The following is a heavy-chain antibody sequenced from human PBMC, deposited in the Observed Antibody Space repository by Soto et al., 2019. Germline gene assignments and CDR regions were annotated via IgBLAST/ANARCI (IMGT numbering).Heavy chain of an antibody. D-gene: IGHD2-2*01. J-gene: IGHJ6*02. CDR3: AVTISSRAYYGMDV. CDR2: IYYSGST. V-gene: IGHV4-39*01. CDR1: GGSISSSSYY. Sequence: XETLSLTCTVSGGSISSSSYYWGWIRQPPGKGLEWIGSIYYSGSTYYNPSLKSRVTISVDTSKNQFSLKLSSVTAADTAVYYCAVTISSRAYYGMDVWGQGTTVTVSS.